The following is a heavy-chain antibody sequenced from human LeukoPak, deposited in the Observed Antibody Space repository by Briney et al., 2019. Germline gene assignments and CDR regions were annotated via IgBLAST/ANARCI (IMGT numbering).Heavy chain of an antibody. CDR3: ARGRTIFGVVKLCGEFDY. Sequence: PSETLSLTCTVSGGSISSYYWSWIRQPPGKGLEWIGYIYYSGSTNYNPSLKSRVAISVDTSKHQFSLKLSSVTAADTAVYYCARGRTIFGVVKLCGEFDYWGQGTLVTVSS. D-gene: IGHD3-3*01. CDR2: IYYSGST. V-gene: IGHV4-59*01. J-gene: IGHJ4*02. CDR1: GGSISSYY.